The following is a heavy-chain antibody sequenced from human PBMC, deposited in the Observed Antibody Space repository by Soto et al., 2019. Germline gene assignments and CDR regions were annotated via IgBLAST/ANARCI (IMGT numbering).Heavy chain of an antibody. Sequence: QVQLVESGGGVVQPGRSLRLTCAASGFTFSSNGMHWVRQAPGKGLEWAALVAYEGSKKYYGDSVRGRFTISSDNSENSLYLQMNSLRAADTAVYYCARWVGGSMYDNSGKYDSWGQGTLVTVSS. D-gene: IGHD3-22*01. CDR3: ARWVGGSMYDNSGKYDS. CDR1: GFTFSSNG. CDR2: VAYEGSKK. V-gene: IGHV3-30*03. J-gene: IGHJ5*01.